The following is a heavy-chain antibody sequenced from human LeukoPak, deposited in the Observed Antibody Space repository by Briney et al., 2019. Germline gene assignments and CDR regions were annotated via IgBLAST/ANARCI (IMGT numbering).Heavy chain of an antibody. D-gene: IGHD3-22*01. CDR3: ARDGYYYDSSGYSHYFDY. CDR2: IHYSGST. CDR1: GGSISSGGYY. Sequence: SETLSLTCTVSGGSISSGGYYWSWIRQHPGKGLEWIGYIHYSGSTYYNPSLKSRVTISVDTSKNQFSLKLSSVTAADTAVYYCARDGYYYDSSGYSHYFDYWGQGTLVTVSS. V-gene: IGHV4-31*03. J-gene: IGHJ4*02.